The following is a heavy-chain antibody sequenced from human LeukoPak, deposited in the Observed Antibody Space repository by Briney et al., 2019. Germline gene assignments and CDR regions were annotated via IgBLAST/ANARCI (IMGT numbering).Heavy chain of an antibody. CDR3: AKDPYGTRYFDY. Sequence: GGSLRLSCAASGFTFSSHALSWVRQAPGNGLEWVSSLSGSGYNTYYADSVKGRSTISRDNSKNTVYLQMNSLRAEDMAVYYCAKDPYGTRYFDYWGQGTLVTVSS. V-gene: IGHV3-23*01. J-gene: IGHJ4*02. CDR1: GFTFSSHA. CDR2: LSGSGYNT. D-gene: IGHD2-2*01.